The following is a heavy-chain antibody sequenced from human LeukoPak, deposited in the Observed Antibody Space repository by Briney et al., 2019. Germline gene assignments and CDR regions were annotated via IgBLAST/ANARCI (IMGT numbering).Heavy chain of an antibody. J-gene: IGHJ4*02. CDR2: ISSSGSTI. Sequence: PGGSLRLSCAASGFTFSSYEMNWVRQAPGKGLEWVSYISSSGSTIYYADSVKGRFSISRDNSNNTLYLQMNSLRTEDTAVYYCARVVTFGEFPPQFFESWGQGTLVTVSS. V-gene: IGHV3-48*03. D-gene: IGHD3-10*01. CDR3: ARVVTFGEFPPQFFES. CDR1: GFTFSSYE.